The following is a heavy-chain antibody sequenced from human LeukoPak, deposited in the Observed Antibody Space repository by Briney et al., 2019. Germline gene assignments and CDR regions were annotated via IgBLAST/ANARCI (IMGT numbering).Heavy chain of an antibody. D-gene: IGHD5-24*01. V-gene: IGHV4-59*08. CDR1: GGSISSHY. Sequence: SETLSLTCTVSGGSISSHYWSWIRQPPGKGLEWIGYIYYSGSTKYNPSLKSRVTISVDTSKNQFPLKLSSVTAADTAVYYCARRDGYNSYYFDYWGQGTLVTVSS. CDR3: ARRDGYNSYYFDY. CDR2: IYYSGST. J-gene: IGHJ4*02.